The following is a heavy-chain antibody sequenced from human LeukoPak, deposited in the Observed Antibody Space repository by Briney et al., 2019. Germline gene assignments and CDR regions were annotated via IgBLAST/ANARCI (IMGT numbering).Heavy chain of an antibody. J-gene: IGHJ5*02. CDR2: INHSGST. Sequence: PSETLSLTCTVSGGSISSSSYYWGWIRQPPGKGLEWIGEINHSGSTNYNPSLKIRVTISVDTSKNQFSLKLSSVTAADTAVYYCARVRRWLQWGIWFDPWGQGTLVTVSS. CDR1: GGSISSSSYY. D-gene: IGHD5-24*01. CDR3: ARVRRWLQWGIWFDP. V-gene: IGHV4-39*07.